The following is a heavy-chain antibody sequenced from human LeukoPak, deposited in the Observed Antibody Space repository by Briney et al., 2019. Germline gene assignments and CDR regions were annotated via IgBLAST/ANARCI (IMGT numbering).Heavy chain of an antibody. V-gene: IGHV4-38-2*02. D-gene: IGHD3-22*01. CDR3: ARDTYYYDSSGYSAGDAFDI. J-gene: IGHJ3*02. CDR2: IYHSGST. Sequence: SSETLSLTCTVSGYSISSGYYWGWIRQPPGKGLEWIGSIYHSGSTYYNPSLKSRVTISVDTSKNQFSLKLSSVTAADTAVYYCARDTYYYDSSGYSAGDAFDIWGQGTMVTVSS. CDR1: GYSISSGYY.